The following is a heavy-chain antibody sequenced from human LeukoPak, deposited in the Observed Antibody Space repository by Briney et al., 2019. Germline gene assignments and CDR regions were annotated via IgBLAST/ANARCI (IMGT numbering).Heavy chain of an antibody. Sequence: SETLSLTCTVSGGSISSYYWSWIRQPAGKGLEWIGRIHTSGSTNYNPSLKSRVTMSVDTSKNQFSLKLSSVTAADTAVYYCASTAWLAGTYYVWGSYRDWGQGTLVTVSS. CDR3: ASTAWLAGTYYVWGSYRD. CDR1: GGSISSYY. V-gene: IGHV4-4*07. D-gene: IGHD3-16*02. CDR2: IHTSGST. J-gene: IGHJ4*02.